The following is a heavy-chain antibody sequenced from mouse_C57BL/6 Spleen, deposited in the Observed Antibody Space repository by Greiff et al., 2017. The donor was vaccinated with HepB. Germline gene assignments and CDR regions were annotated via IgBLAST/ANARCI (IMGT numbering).Heavy chain of an antibody. J-gene: IGHJ3*01. CDR2: IYPRSGNT. V-gene: IGHV1-81*01. D-gene: IGHD1-1*01. CDR1: GYTFTSYG. CDR3: ARGYYGSGAY. Sequence: QVQLQQSGAELARPGASVKLSCKASGYTFTSYGISWVKQRTGQGLEWIGEIYPRSGNTYYNEKFKGKATLTADKSSSTAYMELRSLTSEDSAVYFCARGYYGSGAYWGQGTLVTVSA.